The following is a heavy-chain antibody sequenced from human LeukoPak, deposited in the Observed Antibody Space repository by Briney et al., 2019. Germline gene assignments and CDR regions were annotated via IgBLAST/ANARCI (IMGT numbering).Heavy chain of an antibody. J-gene: IGHJ4*02. V-gene: IGHV1-8*01. CDR1: GYTFTSYD. CDR3: ARSIAAAGFDDY. D-gene: IGHD6-13*01. CDR2: MNPNSGNT. Sequence: GASVKVSCKASGYTFTSYDINWVRQATGQGLEWMGWMNPNSGNTGYAQKFQGRVTMTRNTSISTAYMELSSLRSEDTAVYYCARSIAAAGFDDYWGQGTLVTVSS.